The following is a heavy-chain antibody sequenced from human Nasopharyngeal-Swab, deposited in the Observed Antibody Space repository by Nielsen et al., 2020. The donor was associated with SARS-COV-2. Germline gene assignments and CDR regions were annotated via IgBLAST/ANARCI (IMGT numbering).Heavy chain of an antibody. V-gene: IGHV3-30*18. Sequence: GGSLRLSCAASGFTFSSYGMHWVRQAPGKGLEWVAVISYDGSNKYYADSVKGRFTISRDNSKNTLYLQMNSLRAEDTAVYYCAKEGSTSCYLMCWFDPWGQGTLVTVSS. CDR2: ISYDGSNK. D-gene: IGHD2-2*01. CDR1: GFTFSSYG. J-gene: IGHJ5*02. CDR3: AKEGSTSCYLMCWFDP.